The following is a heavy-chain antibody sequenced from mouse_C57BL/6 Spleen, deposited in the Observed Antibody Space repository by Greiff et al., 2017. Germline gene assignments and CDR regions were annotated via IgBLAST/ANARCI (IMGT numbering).Heavy chain of an antibody. Sequence: QVQLQQPGAELVKPGASVKLSCKASGYTFTSYWMQWVKQRPGQGLEWIGEIDPSDSYTNYNQKFKGKATLTVDTSSSTAYMQLSSLTSEDSAVYYCARSRNYYGSSYRFAYWGQGTLVTVSA. D-gene: IGHD1-1*01. CDR1: GYTFTSYW. CDR3: ARSRNYYGSSYRFAY. CDR2: IDPSDSYT. V-gene: IGHV1-50*01. J-gene: IGHJ3*01.